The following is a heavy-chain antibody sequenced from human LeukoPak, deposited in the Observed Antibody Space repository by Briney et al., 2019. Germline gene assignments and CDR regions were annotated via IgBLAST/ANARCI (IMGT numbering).Heavy chain of an antibody. CDR1: GGSISSSLYY. Sequence: ASETLSLTCTVPGGSISSSLYYWGWIRQPPGKGLEWIGTIYYSGSTYYNPSLKGRVTISVDTSKNQFSLKVSSVTAADTAVYYCARHEWQQLVKFDYWGQGALVTVSS. V-gene: IGHV4-39*01. CDR3: ARHEWQQLVKFDY. J-gene: IGHJ4*02. D-gene: IGHD6-13*01. CDR2: IYYSGST.